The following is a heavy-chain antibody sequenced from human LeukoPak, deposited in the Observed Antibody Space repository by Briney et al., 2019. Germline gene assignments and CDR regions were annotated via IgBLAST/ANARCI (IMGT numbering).Heavy chain of an antibody. CDR3: ARPNGLIDFWCAFSLY. CDR1: GFTFSSYG. Sequence: PGGSLRLSCAASGFTFSSYGMHWVRQAPGKGLEWVAVISYDGSNKHYADSVKGRFTISRDNAKISLCLQMNVLRAEDTAVFYCARPNGLIDFWCAFSLYRGQGTLVTVSS. V-gene: IGHV3-30*03. J-gene: IGHJ4*02. D-gene: IGHD3-3*01. CDR2: ISYDGSNK.